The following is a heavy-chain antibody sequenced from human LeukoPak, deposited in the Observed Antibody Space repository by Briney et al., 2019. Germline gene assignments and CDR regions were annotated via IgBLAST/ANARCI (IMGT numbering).Heavy chain of an antibody. CDR2: INAGNGNT. Sequence: ASVKVSCKASGYTFTSYAMHWVRQAPGQRLEWMGWINAGNGNTKYSQKFQGRVTITRDTSASTAYMELSSLRSEDTAVYYCAIRGGCIAVAGFDYWGQGTLVTVSS. V-gene: IGHV1-3*01. CDR1: GYTFTSYA. CDR3: AIRGGCIAVAGFDY. D-gene: IGHD6-19*01. J-gene: IGHJ4*02.